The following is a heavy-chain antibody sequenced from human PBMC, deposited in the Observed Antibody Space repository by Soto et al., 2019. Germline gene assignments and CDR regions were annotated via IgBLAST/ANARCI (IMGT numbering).Heavy chain of an antibody. J-gene: IGHJ5*02. D-gene: IGHD5-12*01. Sequence: PGGSLRLSCAASGFTFSSYAMRWVRQAPGKGLEWVAVISYDGSNKYYADSVKGRFTISRDNSKNALYLQMNSLRAEDTAVYYCARGLDIVATNWFDPWGQGTLVTVSS. V-gene: IGHV3-30-3*01. CDR1: GFTFSSYA. CDR2: ISYDGSNK. CDR3: ARGLDIVATNWFDP.